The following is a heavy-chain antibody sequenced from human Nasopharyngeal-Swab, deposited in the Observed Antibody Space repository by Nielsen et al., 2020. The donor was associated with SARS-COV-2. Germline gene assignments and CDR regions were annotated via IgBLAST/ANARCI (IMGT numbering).Heavy chain of an antibody. V-gene: IGHV1-24*01. CDR2: FDPEDGET. J-gene: IGHJ4*02. D-gene: IGHD6-6*01. Sequence: ASVKVSCKVSGYTLTELSMHWVRQAPGKGLEWVGGFDPEDGETIYAQKFQGRVTITADKSTSTAYMELSSLRSEDTAVYYCASPKQLVPYYFDYWGQGTLVTVSS. CDR1: GYTLTELS. CDR3: ASPKQLVPYYFDY.